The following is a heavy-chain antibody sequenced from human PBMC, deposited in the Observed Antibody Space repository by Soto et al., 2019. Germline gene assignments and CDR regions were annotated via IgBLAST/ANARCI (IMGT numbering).Heavy chain of an antibody. Sequence: GGSLSLSCAASGVTFSSYAMHWVRQAPGQELEWVAAISYDGINDYYADSVKGRFTISRDNSKNTLYLQMNSLRLEDMSVYYCAKCSAGQYTAGPRRDWGKGTRVTVSS. CDR2: ISYDGIND. CDR3: AKCSAGQYTAGPRRD. D-gene: IGHD6-25*01. J-gene: IGHJ4*02. CDR1: GVTFSSYA. V-gene: IGHV3-30-3*02.